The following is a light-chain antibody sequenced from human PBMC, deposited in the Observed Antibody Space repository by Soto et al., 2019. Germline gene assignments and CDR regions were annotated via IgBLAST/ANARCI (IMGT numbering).Light chain of an antibody. V-gene: IGLV2-14*03. CDR3: SSYASSNYV. CDR2: DVS. Sequence: QSALTQPASVSGSPGQSITISCTGTSSDVGGSNYVSWYQQHSGKAPKLIIFDVSHRPSGFSNRFSGSKSGNTASLTISGLKPEDEAVYYCSSYASSNYVFGTGTKLTVL. CDR1: SSDVGGSNY. J-gene: IGLJ1*01.